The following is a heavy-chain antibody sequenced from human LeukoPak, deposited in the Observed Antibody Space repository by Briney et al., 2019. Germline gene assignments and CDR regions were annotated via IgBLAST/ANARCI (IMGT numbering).Heavy chain of an antibody. Sequence: KPSETLSLTCAVYGGSFSGYYWTWIRQPTGKGLEWIGEINDSGSINYNPTLKSRVTISVDTSKNQFSLKLTSVTAADTAAYYCARGRRWWGQGTLVTVSS. CDR2: INDSGSI. V-gene: IGHV4-34*01. J-gene: IGHJ4*02. CDR3: ARGRRW. D-gene: IGHD5-24*01. CDR1: GGSFSGYY.